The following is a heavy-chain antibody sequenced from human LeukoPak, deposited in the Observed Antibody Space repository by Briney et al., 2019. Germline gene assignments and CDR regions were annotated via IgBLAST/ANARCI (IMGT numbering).Heavy chain of an antibody. J-gene: IGHJ2*01. D-gene: IGHD6-13*01. V-gene: IGHV1-24*01. CDR2: FDPEQGKT. CDR1: GYSLTELS. Sequence: ASVKVSCKVSGYSLTELSMHWVRQAPGKGLEWMGGFDPEQGKTIYAQKFQGRLTLTEDTSTDTVYMDLSSLRYEDTAVYFCATEGRAANYWYFDLWGRGTLVTVSS. CDR3: ATEGRAANYWYFDL.